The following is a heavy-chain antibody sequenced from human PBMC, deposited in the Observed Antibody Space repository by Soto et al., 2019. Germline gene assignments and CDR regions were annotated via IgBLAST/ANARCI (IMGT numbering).Heavy chain of an antibody. Sequence: GGSLRLSCAASGFTFSSYAMSWVRQAPGKGLEWVSAISGSGGSTYYADSVKGRFTISRDNSKNTLYLQMNSLRTEDTGVYYCARSQQTTVTSPLADPWGQGTLVTVSS. V-gene: IGHV3-23*01. J-gene: IGHJ5*02. CDR1: GFTFSSYA. D-gene: IGHD4-17*01. CDR3: ARSQQTTVTSPLADP. CDR2: ISGSGGST.